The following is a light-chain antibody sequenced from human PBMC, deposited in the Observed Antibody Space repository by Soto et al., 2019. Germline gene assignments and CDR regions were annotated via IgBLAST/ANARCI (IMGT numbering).Light chain of an antibody. J-gene: IGKJ1*01. CDR3: QQYDYSRT. CDR2: DVS. CDR1: QKISTS. V-gene: IGKV1-5*01. Sequence: DIQLTQSPSTLSASVGDSVTITCRASQKISTSLAWYQHKPGKAPKLLMFDVSNLESRVPSRFSGSGSGTEFTLTISSRHVDDFATYYCQQYDYSRTLGQGTKVDSK.